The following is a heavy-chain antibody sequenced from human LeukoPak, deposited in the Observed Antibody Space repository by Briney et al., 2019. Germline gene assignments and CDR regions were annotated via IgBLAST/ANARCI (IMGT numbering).Heavy chain of an antibody. D-gene: IGHD2-8*01. CDR3: ARAVLLEGGHFDY. Sequence: SVKVSCKASGYTFTGYYMHWVRQAPGQGLEWMGRIIPILGIANYAQKFQGRVTITADKSTSTAYMELSSLRSEDTAVYYCARAVLLEGGHFDYWGQGTLVTVSS. CDR2: IIPILGIA. CDR1: GYTFTGYY. V-gene: IGHV1-69*04. J-gene: IGHJ4*02.